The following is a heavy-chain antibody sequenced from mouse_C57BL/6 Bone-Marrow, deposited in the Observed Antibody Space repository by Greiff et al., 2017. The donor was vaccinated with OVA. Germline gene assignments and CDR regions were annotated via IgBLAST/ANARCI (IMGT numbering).Heavy chain of an antibody. V-gene: IGHV1-47*01. CDR2: FHPYNDDT. D-gene: IGHD1-1*01. CDR3: ARREYYDLDY. J-gene: IGHJ2*01. Sequence: QVQLKQSGAELVKPGASVKLSCTASGYTFTTYPIEWLKQNPGKSLEWIGNFHPYNDDTNYNEKFKGKATLTVEKSSSTVYWELSRLTSDASAVYYGARREYYDLDYWGQGTTLTVSS. CDR1: GYTFTTYP.